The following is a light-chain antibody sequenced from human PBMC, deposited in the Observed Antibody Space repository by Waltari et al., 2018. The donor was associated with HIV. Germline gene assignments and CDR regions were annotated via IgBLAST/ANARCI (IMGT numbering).Light chain of an antibody. CDR1: RTVLSESDNRNY. J-gene: IGKJ4*01. CDR2: WAA. CDR3: QQYFTVRPT. V-gene: IGKV4-1*01. Sequence: DIVMTQSPESLTVSLGARATINCRASRTVLSESDNRNYLAWFPQKPGQSPNGLIYWAATRQSGVPNRFSASGSGTNFSLTISSLQAEDVALYYCQQYFTVRPTFGGGTKVEI.